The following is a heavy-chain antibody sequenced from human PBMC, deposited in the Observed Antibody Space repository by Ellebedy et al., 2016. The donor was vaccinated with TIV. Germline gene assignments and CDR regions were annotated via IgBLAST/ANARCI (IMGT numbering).Heavy chain of an antibody. Sequence: GESLKISCAASGFTVSSKYMCWVRQAPGKGLECISIIYSGGSTYYADSLEGRFTISRDNSKNTLYLQMDRLRAEDTAVYYCARGAGNDFVWGRYRHRPFDSWGQGTLVTVSS. CDR1: GFTVSSKY. CDR3: ARGAGNDFVWGRYRHRPFDS. CDR2: IYSGGST. V-gene: IGHV3-53*01. D-gene: IGHD3-16*02. J-gene: IGHJ4*02.